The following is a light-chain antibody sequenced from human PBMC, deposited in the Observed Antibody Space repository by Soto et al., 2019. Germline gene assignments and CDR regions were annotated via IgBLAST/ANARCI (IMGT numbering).Light chain of an antibody. V-gene: IGKV1-5*03. CDR3: QQYDSNVIT. CDR1: QSISNY. J-gene: IGKJ5*01. Sequence: DIQMTQSPSTLSASVGDRVTITCRASQSISNYLAWYQQKPGKAPKLLISEASSLKSGVPSRFSGSASGTEFTLTISSLQPDDFATYYCQQYDSNVITFGQGTRLEMK. CDR2: EAS.